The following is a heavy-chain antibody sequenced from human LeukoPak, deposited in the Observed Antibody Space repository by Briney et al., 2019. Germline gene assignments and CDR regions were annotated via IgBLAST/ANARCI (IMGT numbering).Heavy chain of an antibody. D-gene: IGHD4-11*01. J-gene: IGHJ4*02. CDR2: IYYSGST. V-gene: IGHV4-59*08. CDR3: ARGGLGGITAYSNYLFDY. CDR1: GGSISNYY. Sequence: SETLSLTCTVSGGSISNYYWSWIRQPPGEGLEWIGYIYYSGSTNYNPSLKSRVTISIDTTKNQFSLNLTSVTAADTAVYYCARGGLGGITAYSNYLFDYWGQGTLVTVSS.